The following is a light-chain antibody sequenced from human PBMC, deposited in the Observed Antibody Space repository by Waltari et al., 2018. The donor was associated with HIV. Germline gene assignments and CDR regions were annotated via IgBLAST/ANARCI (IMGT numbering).Light chain of an antibody. CDR2: DGN. J-gene: IGLJ1*01. V-gene: IGLV2-8*01. Sequence: QSALTQPPSASGSPGQSVTISCTGTSTDVGGYNYVSLYQQHPGKAPKLMLYDGNRRPSGFRERFSCSKSGHTASLTVSGLQAEDEAEYFCSAYAGSRSFVFGTGTKVTVL. CDR3: SAYAGSRSFV. CDR1: STDVGGYNY.